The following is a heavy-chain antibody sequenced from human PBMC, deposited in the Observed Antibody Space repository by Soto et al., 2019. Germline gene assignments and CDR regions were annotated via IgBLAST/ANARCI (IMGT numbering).Heavy chain of an antibody. CDR1: GVSMSRDQSY. V-gene: IGHV4-30-4*01. CDR3: VSSMDTSMILRAT. J-gene: IGHJ5*02. CDR2: IYYSASA. D-gene: IGHD5-18*01. Sequence: PSETLCLSCRGTGVSMSRDQSYGSWIRQAPGQGLEWIGYIYYSASAYYNPSLRGRVTISVDTSKNQLSLQLSSVTAADTAVYYCVSSMDTSMILRATWGQGTLVTASS.